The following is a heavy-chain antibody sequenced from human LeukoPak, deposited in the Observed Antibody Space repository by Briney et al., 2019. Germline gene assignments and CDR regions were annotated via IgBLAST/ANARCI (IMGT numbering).Heavy chain of an antibody. D-gene: IGHD2-21*02. CDR2: IDDGGDT. Sequence: SETLSLTCSVYGGSFSDYFWSWIRQSPGKGLEWIGEIDDGGDTNYNPSLMSRVIVSMEKSKKQFSLVMRSVAAADTAVYYCARFSRITWGDWGDAFDIWGQGTTVIVSS. CDR3: ARFSRITWGDWGDAFDI. CDR1: GGSFSDYF. V-gene: IGHV4-34*01. J-gene: IGHJ3*02.